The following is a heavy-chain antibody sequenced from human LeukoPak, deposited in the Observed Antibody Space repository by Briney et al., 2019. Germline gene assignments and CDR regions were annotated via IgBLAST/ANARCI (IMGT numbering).Heavy chain of an antibody. Sequence: GGSLRLSCAASGITVSSSYMSWVRQAPGKGLEWVSTIYSGGTIYYADSVKGRFTISRDNSKNTLYLQMNSLRAEDTAVYYCARAYYDSSGYYSVFDYWGQGTLVTVSS. J-gene: IGHJ4*02. D-gene: IGHD3-22*01. CDR1: GITVSSSY. V-gene: IGHV3-66*01. CDR3: ARAYYDSSGYYSVFDY. CDR2: IYSGGTI.